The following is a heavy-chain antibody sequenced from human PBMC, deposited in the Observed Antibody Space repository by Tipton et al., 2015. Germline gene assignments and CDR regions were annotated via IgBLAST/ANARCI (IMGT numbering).Heavy chain of an antibody. CDR3: ARNLYHNVRVPGAPILGMDV. V-gene: IGHV3-21*06. D-gene: IGHD2-2*01. J-gene: IGHJ6*02. CDR2: ISSSATEA. Sequence: QLVQSGGGLVKPGGSLRLSCAASGFTFSKSTMNWVRQAPGKGLEWVSFISSSATEAYYAESVKGRFTISRDNAKNTLYLEMNGLRAEDPAVYYCARNLYHNVRVPGAPILGMDVWGQGTTVTVSS. CDR1: GFTFSKST.